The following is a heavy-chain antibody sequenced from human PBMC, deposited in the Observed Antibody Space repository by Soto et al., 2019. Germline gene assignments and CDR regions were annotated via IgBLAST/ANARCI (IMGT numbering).Heavy chain of an antibody. CDR3: AKDHRYSSSKPSFDY. CDR1: GFTFSSYS. J-gene: IGHJ4*02. V-gene: IGHV3-21*04. CDR2: ISSSSSYI. D-gene: IGHD6-13*01. Sequence: GESLKISCAASGFTFSSYSMNWVRQAPGKGLEWVSSISSSSSYIYYADSVKGRFTISRDNAKNSLYLQMNSLRAEDTAVYYCAKDHRYSSSKPSFDYWGQGTLVTVSS.